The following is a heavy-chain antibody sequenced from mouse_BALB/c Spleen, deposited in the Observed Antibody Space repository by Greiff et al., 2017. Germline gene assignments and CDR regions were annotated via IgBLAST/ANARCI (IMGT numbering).Heavy chain of an antibody. V-gene: IGHV2-6-5*01. J-gene: IGHJ3*01. CDR3: AKHPTGAWFAY. CDR2: IWGGGNT. CDR1: GFSLTDYG. Sequence: VQLVESGPGLVAPSQSLSITCTVSGFSLTDYGISWIRQPPGKGLEWLGVIWGGGNTYYNSALRSRLSISKDNSKSQVFLKMNSLQTDDTAMYYCAKHPTGAWFAYWGQGTLVTVSA.